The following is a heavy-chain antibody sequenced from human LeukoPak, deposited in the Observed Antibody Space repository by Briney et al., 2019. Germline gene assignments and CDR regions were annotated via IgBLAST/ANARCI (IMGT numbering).Heavy chain of an antibody. CDR1: RYTFTGYY. Sequence: ASVKVSCKASRYTFTGYYMHWVRQAPGQGLEWMGRINPNSGGTNYAQKFQGRVTMTRDTSISTAYMELSRLRSDDTAVYYCAADYGDYYFDYWGQGTLVTVSS. D-gene: IGHD4-17*01. V-gene: IGHV1-2*06. J-gene: IGHJ4*02. CDR2: INPNSGGT. CDR3: AADYGDYYFDY.